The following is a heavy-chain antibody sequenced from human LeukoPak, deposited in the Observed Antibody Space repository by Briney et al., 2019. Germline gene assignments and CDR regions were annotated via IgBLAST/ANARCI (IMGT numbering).Heavy chain of an antibody. CDR3: AKYCSNTSCPLGAFDI. CDR2: INPNSGGT. D-gene: IGHD2-2*01. J-gene: IGHJ3*02. CDR1: GYTFTGYY. Sequence: ASVKVSCKASGYTFTGYYMHWVRQAPGQGLEWMGWINPNSGGTNYAQKFQGRVTMTRDTSISTAHMELSRLRSDDTAVYYCAKYCSNTSCPLGAFDIWGQGTMVTVSS. V-gene: IGHV1-2*02.